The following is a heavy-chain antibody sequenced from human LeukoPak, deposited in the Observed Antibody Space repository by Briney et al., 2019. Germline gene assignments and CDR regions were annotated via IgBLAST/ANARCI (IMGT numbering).Heavy chain of an antibody. V-gene: IGHV3-53*01. CDR2: IYSGGST. D-gene: IGHD3-3*01. CDR1: GFTVSSNY. J-gene: IGHJ5*02. CDR3: ARQGYDFWSGYPNWFDP. Sequence: GGPLRLSCAASGFTVSSNYMSWVRQAPGKGLEWVSVIYSGGSTYYADSVKGRFTISRDNSKNTLYLQMNSLRAEDTAVYYCARQGYDFWSGYPNWFDPWGQGTLVTVSS.